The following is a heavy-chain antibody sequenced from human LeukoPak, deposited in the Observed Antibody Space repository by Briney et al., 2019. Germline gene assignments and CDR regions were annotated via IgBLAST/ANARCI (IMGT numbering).Heavy chain of an antibody. J-gene: IGHJ3*02. V-gene: IGHV3-23*01. D-gene: IGHD7-27*01. CDR1: GFTFSSYA. CDR3: ANRRLGRGAFDI. Sequence: GGSLRLSCAASGFTFSSYAMSWVRQAPGKGLEWVSAISGSGGSTYYADSVKGRFTISRDNSKNTLYLLLKSLRVDDTAVYYCANRRLGRGAFDIWGQGTMVTVSS. CDR2: ISGSGGST.